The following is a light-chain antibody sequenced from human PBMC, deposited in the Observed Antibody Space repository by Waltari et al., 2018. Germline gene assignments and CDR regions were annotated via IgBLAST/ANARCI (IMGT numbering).Light chain of an antibody. CDR2: DVS. CDR3: SSYTSSSTLV. CDR1: SSAVGGYHY. V-gene: IGLV2-14*01. J-gene: IGLJ2*01. Sequence: QSALTQPASVSGSPGQSITISCTGPSSAVGGYHYVAWYQQHPGKAPKLMIYDVSKRPSGVSNRFSGYKSGNTASLTISGLQAEYEADYYCSSYTSSSTLVFGGGTKLTVL.